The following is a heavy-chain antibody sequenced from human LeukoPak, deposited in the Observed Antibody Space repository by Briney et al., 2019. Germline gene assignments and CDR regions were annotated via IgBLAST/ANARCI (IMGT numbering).Heavy chain of an antibody. CDR3: ATDYAGNSLWYYYGLGV. V-gene: IGHV3-21*01. J-gene: IGHJ6*02. CDR2: ISSDSRYI. CDR1: GFTFSHYS. Sequence: GGSLRLSCAASGFTFSHYSMNWVRRAPGKGLEWVSSISSDSRYIYYADSLKGRFTISRDNAKNSLYLQMNSLRAEDTAVYYCATDYAGNSLWYYYGLGVWGQGTTVTVSS. D-gene: IGHD4-23*01.